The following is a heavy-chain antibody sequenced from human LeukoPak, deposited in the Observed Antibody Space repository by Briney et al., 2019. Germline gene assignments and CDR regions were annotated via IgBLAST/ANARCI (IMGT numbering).Heavy chain of an antibody. J-gene: IGHJ4*02. V-gene: IGHV3-30*18. CDR3: AKVGDDSSGYWGYYFDY. CDR1: GFTFSSYG. CDR2: ISYDGSNK. Sequence: GGSLRLSCAASGFTFSSYGMHWVRQAPGKGLEWVAVISYDGSNKYYADSVKGRFTISRDNSKNTLYPQMNSLRAEDTAVYYCAKVGDDSSGYWGYYFDYWGQGTLVTVSS. D-gene: IGHD3-22*01.